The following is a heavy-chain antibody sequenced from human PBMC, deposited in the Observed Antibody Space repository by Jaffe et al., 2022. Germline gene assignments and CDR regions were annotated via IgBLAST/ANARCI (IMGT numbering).Heavy chain of an antibody. D-gene: IGHD6-19*01. Sequence: EVQLVESGGGLVQPGGSLRLSCAASGFTFSSYWMHWVRQAPGKGLVWVSRINSDGSSTSYADSVKGRFTISRDNAKNTLYLQMNSLRAEDTAVYYCARETPFNSGWHGDAFDIWGQGTMVTVSS. CDR3: ARETPFNSGWHGDAFDI. J-gene: IGHJ3*02. CDR1: GFTFSSYW. CDR2: INSDGSST. V-gene: IGHV3-74*01.